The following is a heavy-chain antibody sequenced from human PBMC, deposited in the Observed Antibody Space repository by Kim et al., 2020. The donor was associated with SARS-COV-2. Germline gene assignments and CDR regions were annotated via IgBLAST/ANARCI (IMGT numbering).Heavy chain of an antibody. D-gene: IGHD2-2*01. CDR1: RFTFSSSA. Sequence: GGSLRLSCAASRFTFSSSAMTWVRQAPGKGLEWVSSIFGSGHGTYYADSVKGRIIISRDNSKNTLYLQTNNLRADDTAVYYCAKNVHITSVTFLWYFDLWGRGTSVIVSS. J-gene: IGHJ2*01. V-gene: IGHV3-23*01. CDR2: IFGSGHGT. CDR3: AKNVHITSVTFLWYFDL.